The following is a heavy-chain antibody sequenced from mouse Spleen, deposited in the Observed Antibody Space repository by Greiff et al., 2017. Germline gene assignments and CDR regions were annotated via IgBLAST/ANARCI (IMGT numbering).Heavy chain of an antibody. V-gene: IGHV1-69*01. CDR1: GYTFTSYW. CDR3: ARSGDYAFDY. CDR2: IDPSDSYT. J-gene: IGHJ2*01. Sequence: QVQLQQAGAELVMPGASVKLSCKASGYTFTSYWMHWVKQRPGQGLEWIGEIDPSDSYTNYNQKFKGKATLTVDKSSSTAYMQLSSLTSEDSAVYYCARSGDYAFDYWGQGTTLTVSS. D-gene: IGHD2-4*01.